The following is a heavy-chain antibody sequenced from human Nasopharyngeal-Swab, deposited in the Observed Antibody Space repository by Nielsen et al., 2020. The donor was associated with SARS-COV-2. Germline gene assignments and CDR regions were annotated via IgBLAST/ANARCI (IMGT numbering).Heavy chain of an antibody. CDR2: IYYSGST. V-gene: IGHV4-39*01. Sequence: WSRQSPGKGLEWIGSIYYSGSTYYNPSLKSRVTISVDTSKNQFSLKLSSVTVADTAVYYCASGRLRFLEWPAEGEFYYYYGMDVWGQGTTVTVSS. J-gene: IGHJ6*02. D-gene: IGHD3-3*01. CDR3: ASGRLRFLEWPAEGEFYYYYGMDV.